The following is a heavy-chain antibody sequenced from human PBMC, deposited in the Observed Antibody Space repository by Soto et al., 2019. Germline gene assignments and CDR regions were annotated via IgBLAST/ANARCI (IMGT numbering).Heavy chain of an antibody. CDR3: ARGLRIQLTPINYYYYGMDV. Sequence: QVQLQESGPGLVKPSQTLSLTCTVSGGSISSGGYYWSWIRQHPGKGLEWIGYIYYSGSTYYNPSLKSRVTISVDTSKNQFSLKLSSVTAADTAVYYCARGLRIQLTPINYYYYGMDVWGQGTTVTVSS. V-gene: IGHV4-31*03. J-gene: IGHJ6*02. CDR2: IYYSGST. D-gene: IGHD5-18*01. CDR1: GGSISSGGYY.